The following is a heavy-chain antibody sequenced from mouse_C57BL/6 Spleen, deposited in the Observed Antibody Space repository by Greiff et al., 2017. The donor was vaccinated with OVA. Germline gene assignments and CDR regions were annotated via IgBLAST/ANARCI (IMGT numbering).Heavy chain of an antibody. CDR3: ARLYYYGSSPAWFAY. CDR1: GYTFTSYW. J-gene: IGHJ3*01. V-gene: IGHV1-7*01. Sequence: VQLQQSGAELAKPGASVKLSCKASGYTFTSYWMHWVKQRPGQGLEWIGYINPSSGYTKYNQKFKDKATLTADKSSSTAYLQLSSLTDEDSAVYYCARLYYYGSSPAWFAYWGQGTLVTVSA. CDR2: INPSSGYT. D-gene: IGHD1-1*01.